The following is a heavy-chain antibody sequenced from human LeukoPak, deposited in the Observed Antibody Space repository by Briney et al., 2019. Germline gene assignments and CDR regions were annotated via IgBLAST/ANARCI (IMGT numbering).Heavy chain of an antibody. V-gene: IGHV3-23*01. Sequence: GGSLRLSCAPSGFTFSDFAMSCVRQAPGKGLESVAAISGSAGATHYADSVKGRFTISRDNSKNTLYLHMSSLRAEDTAVYFCAKDSCLRTNPSCYSSAENYHYYMDVWGKGTTVTVSS. CDR3: AKDSCLRTNPSCYSSAENYHYYMDV. CDR2: ISGSAGAT. CDR1: GFTFSDFA. D-gene: IGHD2-2*02. J-gene: IGHJ6*03.